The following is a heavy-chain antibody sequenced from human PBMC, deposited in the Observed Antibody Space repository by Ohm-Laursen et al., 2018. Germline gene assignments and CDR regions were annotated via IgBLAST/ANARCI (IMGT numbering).Heavy chain of an antibody. CDR1: GGSFSGYY. Sequence: GTLSLTWAVYGGSFSGYYWSWIRQPPGKGLEWIGEINHSGSTNYNPSLKSRVTISVDTSKNQFSLKLSSVTAADTAVYYCARTRTSFDYWGQGTLVTVSS. V-gene: IGHV4-34*01. CDR3: ARTRTSFDY. J-gene: IGHJ4*02. CDR2: INHSGST.